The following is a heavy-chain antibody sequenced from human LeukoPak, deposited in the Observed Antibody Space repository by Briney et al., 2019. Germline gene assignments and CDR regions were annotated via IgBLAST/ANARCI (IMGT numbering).Heavy chain of an antibody. J-gene: IGHJ4*02. CDR3: ARNRKDRTGTPSGDGDY. Sequence: PGGSLRLSCVASGFTFDDYAMNWVRQAPGKGLEWVSGVSWNGVSTNYAESVKGRFTISRDNAKNSLYLQMNSLRVEDTAFYYCARNRKDRTGTPSGDGDYWGQGTLVTVSS. CDR2: VSWNGVST. D-gene: IGHD1-1*01. V-gene: IGHV3-20*04. CDR1: GFTFDDYA.